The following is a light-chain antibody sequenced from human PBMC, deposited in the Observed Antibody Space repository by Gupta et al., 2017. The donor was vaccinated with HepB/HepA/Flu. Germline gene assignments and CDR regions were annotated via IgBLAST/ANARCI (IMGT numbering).Light chain of an antibody. CDR1: QSVSSY. CDR3: QQRGNWPFT. Sequence: EIVLTQSPATLSLSPGERATLSCRASQSVSSYLAWYRQKPGQAPRLLIYDASNRATGIPARFSGSGSGTDFTLTISSLEPEDFAVYYCQQRGNWPFTFGGGTNVEI. CDR2: DAS. J-gene: IGKJ4*01. V-gene: IGKV3-11*01.